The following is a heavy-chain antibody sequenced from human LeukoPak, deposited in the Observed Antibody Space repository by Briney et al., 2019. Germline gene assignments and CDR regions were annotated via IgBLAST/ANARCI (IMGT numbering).Heavy chain of an antibody. CDR2: IIPIFGTA. V-gene: IGHV1-69*13. J-gene: IGHJ5*02. CDR3: ARGCSSTSCYTSGLAPWFDP. D-gene: IGHD2-2*02. Sequence: SVKVSCKASGGTFSSYAISWVRQAPGQGPEWMGGIIPIFGTANYAQKFQGRVTITADEPTSTAYMELSSLRSEDTAVYYCARGCSSTSCYTSGLAPWFDPWGQGTLVTVSS. CDR1: GGTFSSYA.